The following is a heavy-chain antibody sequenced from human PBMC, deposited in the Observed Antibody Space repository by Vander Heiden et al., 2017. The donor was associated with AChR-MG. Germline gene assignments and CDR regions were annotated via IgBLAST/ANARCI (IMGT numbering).Heavy chain of an antibody. CDR2: FDPDDGET. D-gene: IGHD3-22*01. J-gene: IGHJ4*02. Sequence: QVQLVQSGAEVKKPGASVKVSCKVSGYTLTELSMHWVRQAPGKGLEWMGGFDPDDGETIYAQKVQGRVTMTEDTSTDTAYMELRSLRSDDTAVYYCGTVSGYGSSGYYDYWGQGTLVTVSS. CDR1: GYTLTELS. CDR3: GTVSGYGSSGYYDY. V-gene: IGHV1-24*01.